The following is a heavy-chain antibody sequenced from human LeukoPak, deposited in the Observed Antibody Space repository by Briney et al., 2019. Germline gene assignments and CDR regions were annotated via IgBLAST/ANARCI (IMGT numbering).Heavy chain of an antibody. J-gene: IGHJ4*02. CDR3: AREWYSSSWPPSYYFDY. CDR1: GFSFSSYW. V-gene: IGHV3-53*01. CDR2: IYSGGST. Sequence: GGSRRLSCAASGFSFSSYWMTWVRQAPGKGLEWVSVIYSGGSTYYADSVKGRFTISRDNSKNTLYLQMNSLRAEDTAVYYCAREWYSSSWPPSYYFDYWGQGTLVTVSS. D-gene: IGHD6-13*01.